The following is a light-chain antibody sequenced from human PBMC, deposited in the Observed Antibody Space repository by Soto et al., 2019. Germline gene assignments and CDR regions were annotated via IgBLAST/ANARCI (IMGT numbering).Light chain of an antibody. CDR1: QSVSSSY. J-gene: IGKJ2*01. Sequence: EIVLTQSPGTLSLSPGERATLSCRASQSVSSSYLAWYQQKPVQAPRPLIYGASRRATGITDRFSGSGSGTDFTLTISRLEPEDFAVYYCQQYSSSPTTFGQGTKLEIK. CDR2: GAS. V-gene: IGKV3-20*01. CDR3: QQYSSSPTT.